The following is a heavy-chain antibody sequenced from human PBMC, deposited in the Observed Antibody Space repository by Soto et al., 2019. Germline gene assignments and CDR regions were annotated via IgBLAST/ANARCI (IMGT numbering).Heavy chain of an antibody. V-gene: IGHV1-2*02. D-gene: IGHD3-16*01. CDR1: GYTFTGYY. Sequence: QVQLVQSGAEVKKPGASVKVSCKASGYTFTGYYMHWVRQAPGQGLEWMGWINPNSGGTNYAQKFQGRVTMTRDTSISTAYMELSRLRSDDTAVYYCARGMEYLYAPNWFDPWGQGTLVTVSS. CDR2: INPNSGGT. J-gene: IGHJ5*02. CDR3: ARGMEYLYAPNWFDP.